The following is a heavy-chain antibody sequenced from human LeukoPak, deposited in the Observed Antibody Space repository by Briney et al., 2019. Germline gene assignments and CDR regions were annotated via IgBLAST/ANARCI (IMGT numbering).Heavy chain of an antibody. CDR2: ITLSSSYI. Sequence: GGSLRLSCAASGFTFITYTMNWVRQAPGKRLEWVSSITLSSSYIYYADSVRGRFTISRDNAKISLYLQMNSLRDEDTAVYYCARARNVDYWGQGTLVTVSS. V-gene: IGHV3-21*01. D-gene: IGHD1-1*01. J-gene: IGHJ4*02. CDR1: GFTFITYT. CDR3: ARARNVDY.